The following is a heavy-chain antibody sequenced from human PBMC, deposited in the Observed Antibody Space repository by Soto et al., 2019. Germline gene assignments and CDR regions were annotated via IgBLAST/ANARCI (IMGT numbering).Heavy chain of an antibody. CDR2: IKQDGSEK. V-gene: IGHV3-7*01. D-gene: IGHD1-26*01. CDR1: GFTFSSYW. J-gene: IGHJ5*02. CDR3: ARVGGSYRLSWFDP. Sequence: GGSLRLSCAASGFTFSSYWMSWVRQAPGKGLEWVANIKQDGSEKYYVDSVKGRFTISRDNAKNSLYLQMNSLRAEDTAVYYCARVGGSYRLSWFDPWGQGTLVTVSS.